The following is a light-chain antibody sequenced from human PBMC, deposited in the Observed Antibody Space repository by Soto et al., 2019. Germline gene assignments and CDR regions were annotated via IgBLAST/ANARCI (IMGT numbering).Light chain of an antibody. CDR1: QSVSGC. J-gene: IGKJ1*01. V-gene: IGKV3-11*01. CDR3: QQYGSSSWT. CDR2: DAS. Sequence: EIVLTQSPATLSLSPGERASLSCRASQSVSGCLAWYQQKPGQAPRLLIFDASNRATGIPARFSGSGSGTDFTLTISRLEPEDFAVYYCQQYGSSSWTFGQGTKVDIK.